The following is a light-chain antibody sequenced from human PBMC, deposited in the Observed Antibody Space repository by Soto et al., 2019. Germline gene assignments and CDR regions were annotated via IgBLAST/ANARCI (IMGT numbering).Light chain of an antibody. V-gene: IGKV3-20*01. CDR1: QSVSNNY. CDR2: GAS. Sequence: EIVLTQSPGTLSLSPGERATLSCRASQSVSNNYLAWNQQTPGQAPRLRIYGASGRATGIPEWFSGSGSGTDFSLTISRLEPEDSAVYYCQHYGSSLLTFGGGTKVDIK. J-gene: IGKJ4*01. CDR3: QHYGSSLLT.